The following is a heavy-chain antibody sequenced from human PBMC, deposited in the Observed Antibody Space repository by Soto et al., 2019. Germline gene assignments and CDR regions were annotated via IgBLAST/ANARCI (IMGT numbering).Heavy chain of an antibody. CDR3: ARGMRGDYAYYYYYYGMDV. V-gene: IGHV3-48*02. CDR2: ISSSSSTI. D-gene: IGHD4-17*01. Sequence: PGGSLRLSCAASGFTFSSYSMDWVRQAPGKGLEWVPYISSSSSTIYYADSVKGRFTISRDNAKNSLYLQMNSLRDEDTAVYYCARGMRGDYAYYYYYYGMDVWGQGTTVTVSS. J-gene: IGHJ6*02. CDR1: GFTFSSYS.